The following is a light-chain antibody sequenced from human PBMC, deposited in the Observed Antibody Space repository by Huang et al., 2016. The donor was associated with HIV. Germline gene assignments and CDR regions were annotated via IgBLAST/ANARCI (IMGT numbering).Light chain of an antibody. J-gene: IGKJ4*02. V-gene: IGKV3-11*01. CDR2: DTP. Sequence: EVVLTQSPAPLSLSPGERATISCRASQTINSYLAWYQHTPGQPPRRLNYDTPKRATGIPARFSGSGSGTDFTLTISSLEPEDFTVYYCHQRAGWPLFGGGTKVEIK. CDR3: HQRAGWPL. CDR1: QTINSY.